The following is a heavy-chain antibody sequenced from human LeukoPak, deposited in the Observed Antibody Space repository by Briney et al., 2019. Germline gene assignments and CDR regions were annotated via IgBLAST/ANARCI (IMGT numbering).Heavy chain of an antibody. D-gene: IGHD6-6*01. CDR1: GGTFSSYA. J-gene: IGHJ4*02. V-gene: IGHV1-69*05. CDR2: IIPIFGTA. CDR3: ARGRLEYSSSSGYFDY. Sequence: ASVKVSCKASGGTFSSYAISWVRQAPGQGLEWMGGIIPIFGTANYAQKFQGRVTITTDESTSTAYMELSSLRSEDTAVYYCARGRLEYSSSSGYFDYWGQGTLVTVSS.